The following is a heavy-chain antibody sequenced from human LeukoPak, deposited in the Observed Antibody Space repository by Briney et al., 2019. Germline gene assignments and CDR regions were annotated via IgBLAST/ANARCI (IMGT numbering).Heavy chain of an antibody. CDR1: GFTLSSYE. CDR3: ARTYYDFSPQG. V-gene: IGHV3-30*04. J-gene: IGHJ4*02. D-gene: IGHD3-3*01. Sequence: PGGSLRLSCTASGFTLSSYEMTWIRQAPGKGLEWVAVISYDGSNKYYADSVKGRFTISRDNSKNTLYLQMNSLRAEDTAVYYCARTYYDFSPQGWGQGTLVTVSS. CDR2: ISYDGSNK.